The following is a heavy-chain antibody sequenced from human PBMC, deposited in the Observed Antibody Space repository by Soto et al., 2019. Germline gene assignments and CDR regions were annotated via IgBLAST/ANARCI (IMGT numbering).Heavy chain of an antibody. J-gene: IGHJ6*02. V-gene: IGHV2-5*02. CDR1: GFSLSTSGVS. CDR3: AHSFLQRSTYYYGMDV. CDR2: IYWDDEN. Sequence: QITLKESGPALVKPTQTLTLTCTFSGFSLSTSGVSVSWLRQTPEKALEWLALIYWDDENRYRPSLKSRLTITKDTYKNQVVLTMTNLDPVDTATYFCAHSFLQRSTYYYGMDVWGPGTTVTVSS. D-gene: IGHD4-4*01.